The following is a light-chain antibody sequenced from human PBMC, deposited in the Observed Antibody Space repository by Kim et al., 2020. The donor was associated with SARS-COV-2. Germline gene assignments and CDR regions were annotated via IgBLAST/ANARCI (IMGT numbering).Light chain of an antibody. V-gene: IGLV1-47*01. Sequence: GRWVTISCSGSISNIGSHSVYWYQQFPGTAPKLLIYRNDQRPSGVPDRFSGSKSGTSASLAISGLRSADEADYYCAARDDTLSGFLFGGGTKVTVL. CDR2: RND. CDR3: AARDDTLSGFL. J-gene: IGLJ1*01. CDR1: ISNIGSHS.